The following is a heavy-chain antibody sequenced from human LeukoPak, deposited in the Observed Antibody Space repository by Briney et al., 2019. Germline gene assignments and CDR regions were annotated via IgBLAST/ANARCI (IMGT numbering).Heavy chain of an antibody. CDR1: GYTFTDYG. D-gene: IGHD2-2*01. J-gene: IGHJ6*03. CDR2: ISAKNGDT. CDR3: ARARYCSSTSCYPYYYYYMDV. Sequence: ASVKVSCKASGYTFTDYGVTWVRQAPGQGVEWMGWISAKNGDTNYAQKFQGRVTMTTDTSTSTAYMELRSLRSDDTAVYYCARARYCSSTSCYPYYYYYMDVWGKGTTVTVSS. V-gene: IGHV1-18*01.